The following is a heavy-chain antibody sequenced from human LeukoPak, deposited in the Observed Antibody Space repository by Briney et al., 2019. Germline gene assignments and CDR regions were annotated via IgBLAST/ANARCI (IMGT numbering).Heavy chain of an antibody. J-gene: IGHJ4*02. V-gene: IGHV3-30*02. D-gene: IGHD2-2*01. CDR2: IRYDGSKK. CDR1: GFTFSSYG. CDR3: AKGLDIVVVPAAEHHDY. Sequence: GGSLRLSCAASGFTFSSYGMHWVRQAPGKGLEGVAFIRYDGSKKYYADSVKGRFTISRDNSKNTLYLQMNSLRAEDTAVYYCAKGLDIVVVPAAEHHDYWGQGTLVTVSS.